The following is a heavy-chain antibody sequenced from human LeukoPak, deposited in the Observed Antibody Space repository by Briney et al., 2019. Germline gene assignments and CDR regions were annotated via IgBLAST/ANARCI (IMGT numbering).Heavy chain of an antibody. CDR2: ISSSSSYI. V-gene: IGHV3-21*01. CDR1: GFTLSSYS. D-gene: IGHD6-13*01. CDR3: ARDPYSSSWYDGGFDY. Sequence: GGSLRLSCAASGFTLSSYSMNWVRQAPGKGLEWVSSISSSSSYIYYADSVKGRFTISRDNAKNSLYLQMNSLRAEDTAVYYCARDPYSSSWYDGGFDYWGQGTLVTVSS. J-gene: IGHJ4*02.